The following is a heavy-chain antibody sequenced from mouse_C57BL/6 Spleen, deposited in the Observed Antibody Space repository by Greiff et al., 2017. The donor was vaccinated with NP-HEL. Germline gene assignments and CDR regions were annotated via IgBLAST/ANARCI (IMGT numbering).Heavy chain of an antibody. CDR3: TGTFYYDYGFDY. V-gene: IGHV6-3*01. CDR1: GFTFSNYW. Sequence: EVKVVESGGGLVQPGGSMKLSCVASGFTFSNYWMNWVRQSPEKGLEWVAQIRLKSDNYATHYAESVKGRFTISRDDSKSSVYLQMNNLRAEDTGIYYCTGTFYYDYGFDYWGQGTTLTVSS. D-gene: IGHD2-4*01. CDR2: IRLKSDNYAT. J-gene: IGHJ2*01.